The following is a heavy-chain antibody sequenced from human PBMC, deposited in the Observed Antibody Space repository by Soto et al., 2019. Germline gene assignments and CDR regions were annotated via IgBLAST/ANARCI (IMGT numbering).Heavy chain of an antibody. J-gene: IGHJ3*02. Sequence: GGSLRLSCAASGFTFSNYAMNWVRQAPGKGLEWVSTISGRGGSTYYADSVKGRFTISRDNSKNTLYLQMNSLRAEDTAVYYCARGSSYSSGCGDIRGQGTMVTVSS. CDR3: ARGSSYSSGCGDI. CDR1: GFTFSNYA. V-gene: IGHV3-23*01. CDR2: ISGRGGST. D-gene: IGHD6-19*01.